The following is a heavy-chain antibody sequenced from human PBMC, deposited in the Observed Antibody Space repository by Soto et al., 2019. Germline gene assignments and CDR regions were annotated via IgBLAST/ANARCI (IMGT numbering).Heavy chain of an antibody. CDR3: ARAPELTYYYDSSGYYYPY. J-gene: IGHJ1*01. D-gene: IGHD3-22*01. CDR2: ISAYNGNT. CDR1: GYTFTSYG. Sequence: APVKVSCKASGYTFTSYGISWVRQAPGQGLEWMGWISAYNGNTNYAQKLQGRVTMTTDTSTSTAYMELRSLRSDDTAVYYCARAPELTYYYDSSGYYYPYWGPGTLVTVSS. V-gene: IGHV1-18*01.